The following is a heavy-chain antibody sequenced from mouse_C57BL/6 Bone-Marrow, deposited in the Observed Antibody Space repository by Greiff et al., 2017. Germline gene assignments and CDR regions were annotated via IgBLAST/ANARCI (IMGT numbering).Heavy chain of an antibody. Sequence: QVQLQQPGAELVMPGASVKLSCKASGYTFTSYWMHWVKQRPGQGLEWIGEIDPSDSYTNYNQKFKGKSTLTVDKSSSTAYMQRSSLTSADAAVYYCARQRRLFDYWGEGTTLAGCS. J-gene: IGHJ2*01. D-gene: IGHD3-2*02. CDR2: IDPSDSYT. CDR1: GYTFTSYW. V-gene: IGHV1-69*01. CDR3: ARQRRLFDY.